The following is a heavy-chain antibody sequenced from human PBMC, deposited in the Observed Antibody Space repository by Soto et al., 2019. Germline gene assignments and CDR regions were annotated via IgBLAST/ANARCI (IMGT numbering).Heavy chain of an antibody. CDR1: GYTFTSYY. J-gene: IGHJ1*01. Sequence: QVQLVQSGAEVKKPGASVKVSCKASGYTFTSYYMHWVRQAPGQGLEWMGIINPSGGSTSYAQKFQSRVTITRDTVTSTVYMERSSLRSEDTAVYYCATPGLAVAGAYFQRWGQGTLVTVS. CDR3: ATPGLAVAGAYFQR. D-gene: IGHD6-19*01. V-gene: IGHV1-46*03. CDR2: INPSGGST.